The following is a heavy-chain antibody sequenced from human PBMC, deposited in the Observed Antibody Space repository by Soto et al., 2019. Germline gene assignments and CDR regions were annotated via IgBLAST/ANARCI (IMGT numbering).Heavy chain of an antibody. D-gene: IGHD6-13*01. CDR2: FDPEDGET. CDR1: VYTLTELS. J-gene: IGHJ4*02. CDR3: ATLLRSSWYIYFDY. Sequence: GASVKVSCKVSVYTLTELSIHWVRQAPGKGLEWMGGFDPEDGETIYAQKFQGRVTMTEDTSTDTAYMELSSLRSEDTAVYYCATLLRSSWYIYFDYWGQGTLVTVSS. V-gene: IGHV1-24*01.